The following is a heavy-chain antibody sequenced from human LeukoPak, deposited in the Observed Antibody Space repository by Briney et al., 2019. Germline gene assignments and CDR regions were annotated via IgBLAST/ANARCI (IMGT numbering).Heavy chain of an antibody. CDR1: GGSISSYY. CDR3: ARLWGDGYKLYYFDY. CDR2: IYYSGST. J-gene: IGHJ4*02. Sequence: SETLSLTCTVSGGSISSYYWSWIRQPPGKGLEWIGYIYYSGSTNYNPSLKSRVTISVDTSKNQFSLKLSSVTAADMAVYYCARLWGDGYKLYYFDYWGQGTLVTVSS. D-gene: IGHD5-24*01. V-gene: IGHV4-59*08.